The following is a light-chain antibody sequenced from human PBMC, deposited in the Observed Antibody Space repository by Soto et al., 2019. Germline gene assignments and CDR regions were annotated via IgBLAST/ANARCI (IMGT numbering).Light chain of an antibody. CDR2: GND. V-gene: IGLV1-40*01. J-gene: IGLJ1*01. Sequence: QSVLTQPPSVSGAPGQGVTISCTGSSSNIGAGYDVHWYQHLPGAAPKLLIFGNDNRPSGVPDRFSGSRSVTSASLAITGLQAEDEADYDCQSYDRSLSGSVFGAGTKVTVL. CDR3: QSYDRSLSGSV. CDR1: SSNIGAGYD.